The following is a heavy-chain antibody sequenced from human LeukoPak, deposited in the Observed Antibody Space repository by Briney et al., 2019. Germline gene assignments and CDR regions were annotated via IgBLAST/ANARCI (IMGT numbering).Heavy chain of an antibody. J-gene: IGHJ6*02. D-gene: IGHD3-16*01. CDR2: ISVYNGNT. CDR3: AFSTRFYYYYGMDV. V-gene: IGHV1-18*01. Sequence: ASVKVSCKASGYTFTSYGISWVRQAPGQGLEWMGWISVYNGNTNYAQKFQGRVTITADESTSTAYMELSSLRSEDTAVYYCAFSTRFYYYYGMDVWGQGTTVTVSS. CDR1: GYTFTSYG.